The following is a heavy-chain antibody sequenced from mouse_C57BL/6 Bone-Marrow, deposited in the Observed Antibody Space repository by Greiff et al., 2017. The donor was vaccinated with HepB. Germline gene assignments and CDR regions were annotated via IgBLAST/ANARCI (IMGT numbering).Heavy chain of an antibody. D-gene: IGHD2-5*01. CDR3: TTRSNAPY. CDR2: IDPENGDT. CDR1: GFNIKDDY. Sequence: EVQLQESGAELVRPGASVKLSCTASGFNIKDDYMHWVKQRPEQGLEWIGWIDPENGDTEYASKFQGKATITADTSTNTAYLQLSSLASEDTAVYYCTTRSNAPYWGQGTLVTVSA. J-gene: IGHJ3*01. V-gene: IGHV14-4*01.